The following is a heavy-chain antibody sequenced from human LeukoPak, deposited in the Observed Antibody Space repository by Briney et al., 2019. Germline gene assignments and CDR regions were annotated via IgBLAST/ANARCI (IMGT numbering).Heavy chain of an antibody. Sequence: GRSLRLPCTVSGFTVSRNSMSWVSQASGKGLEWVSFIYSDNTHCSDSVKGRFTIPRDNSKNNLYLQMNSLRAKDTAVYYCARRAGAYSHPYACWGQGTLVTVSS. V-gene: IGHV3-53*01. CDR3: ARRAGAYSHPYAC. J-gene: IGHJ4*02. D-gene: IGHD4/OR15-4a*01. CDR1: GFTVSRNS. CDR2: IYSDNT.